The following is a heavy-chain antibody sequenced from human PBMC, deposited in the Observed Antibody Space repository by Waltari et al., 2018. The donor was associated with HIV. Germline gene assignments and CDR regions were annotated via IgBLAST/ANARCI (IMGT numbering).Heavy chain of an antibody. J-gene: IGHJ4*02. CDR3: ARYPEAFDWLLGPYYFDS. CDR1: GYTFTRYG. Sequence: QVQLVQSGAEVKKPGASVKVSCKASGYTFTRYGISWVRQAPGQGLEWMGWSSAYNGNRNYDQKFQGRGTMTTDTTTITAYMELRSLRSDDTAVYYCARYPEAFDWLLGPYYFDSWGQGTLVTVSS. V-gene: IGHV1-18*01. CDR2: SSAYNGNR. D-gene: IGHD3-9*01.